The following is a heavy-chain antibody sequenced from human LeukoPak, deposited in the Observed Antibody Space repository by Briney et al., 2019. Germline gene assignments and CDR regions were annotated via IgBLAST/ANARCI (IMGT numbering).Heavy chain of an antibody. J-gene: IGHJ5*02. CDR3: ARGGSGSYYFISGFDP. D-gene: IGHD3-10*01. Sequence: KTSETLSLTCTVSGGSISSGSYYWSWIRQPAGKGLEWIGRIYTSGSTNYNPSLKSRVTISVDTSKNQFSLKLSSVTAADTAVYYCARGGSGSYYFISGFDPWGQGTLVTVSS. CDR2: IYTSGST. CDR1: GGSISSGSYY. V-gene: IGHV4-61*02.